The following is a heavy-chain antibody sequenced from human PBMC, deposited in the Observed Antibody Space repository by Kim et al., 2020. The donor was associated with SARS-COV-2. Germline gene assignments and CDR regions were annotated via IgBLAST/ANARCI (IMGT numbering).Heavy chain of an antibody. J-gene: IGHJ2*01. CDR1: GFIFSSND. Sequence: GGSLRLSCAASGFIFSSNDLHWVRQAPGKGLEWVSAIGTAGDTYYAGSVKGRFTITRENARNSLYRQMNNIGGGETAVYYCAREGREGLGYLVWYFDLWGRSTLGSVS. CDR2: IGTAGDT. V-gene: IGHV3-13*01. D-gene: IGHD2-8*02. CDR3: AREGREGLGYLVWYFDL.